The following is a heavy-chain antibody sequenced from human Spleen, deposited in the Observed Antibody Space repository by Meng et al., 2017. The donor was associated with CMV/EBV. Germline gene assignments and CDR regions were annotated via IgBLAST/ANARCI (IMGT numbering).Heavy chain of an antibody. J-gene: IGHJ4*02. CDR3: AREQFRNWDGTLPADY. D-gene: IGHD7-27*01. CDR2: INPSGGST. CDR1: YTCTSYY. Sequence: YTCTSYYMCWERRAPGQGLEWMGIINPSGGSTSYAQKFQGRVTMTRDTSTSTVYMELSSLRSEDTALYYCAREQFRNWDGTLPADYWGQGTLVTVSS. V-gene: IGHV1-46*01.